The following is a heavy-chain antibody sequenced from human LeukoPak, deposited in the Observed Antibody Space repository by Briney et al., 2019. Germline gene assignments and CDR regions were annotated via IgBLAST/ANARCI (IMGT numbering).Heavy chain of an antibody. Sequence: SQTLSLTCAISGDSVSSNIAAWNRIRQSQSRGLEWLGRTYYRSKWYNDYAVSVKSRITINPDTSRNQFSLQLNSVTPEDTAVYYCARAVHSYYFDYWGQGTLVTVSS. CDR3: ARAVHSYYFDY. CDR2: TYYRSKWYN. CDR1: GDSVSSNIAA. J-gene: IGHJ4*02. V-gene: IGHV6-1*01.